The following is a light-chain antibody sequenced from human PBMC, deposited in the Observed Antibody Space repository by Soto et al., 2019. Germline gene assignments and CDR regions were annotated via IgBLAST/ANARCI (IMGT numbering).Light chain of an antibody. CDR1: QSISSY. Sequence: EIQMTQSPASLSASVGDRVTITCRASQSISSYLNWYQQKPGKAPKLLIYAASSWQSGVPSRFSGSGSGTDFTLTINNLQPEDFATYYCQQANSFPRTFGPGTKVDIK. CDR2: AAS. CDR3: QQANSFPRT. J-gene: IGKJ3*01. V-gene: IGKV1-39*01.